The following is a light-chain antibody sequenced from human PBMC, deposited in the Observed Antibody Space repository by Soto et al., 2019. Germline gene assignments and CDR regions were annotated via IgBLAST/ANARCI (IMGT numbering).Light chain of an antibody. V-gene: IGLV1-40*01. Sequence: QSVLTQPPSVSGAPGQRVTISCTGSSSNIGAPYDVHWYQQLPGTAPKLLIFGDNNRPSGVPDRFSGSKSGASASLAITGLQAEDEADYYCQSDDSSLSGAVVFGGGTKLTVL. CDR1: SSNIGAPYD. CDR2: GDN. J-gene: IGLJ2*01. CDR3: QSDDSSLSGAVV.